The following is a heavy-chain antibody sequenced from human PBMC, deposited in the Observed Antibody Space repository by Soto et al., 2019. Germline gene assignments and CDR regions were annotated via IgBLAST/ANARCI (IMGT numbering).Heavy chain of an antibody. Sequence: SETLSLTCTVSGGSVSSGSYYWSWIRQPPGKGLEWIGYIYYSGSTNYNPSLKSRVTISVDTSKNQFSLKLSPVTAADTAVYYCARTVTTLGEDYWGQGTLVTVSS. CDR1: GGSVSSGSYY. V-gene: IGHV4-61*01. CDR2: IYYSGST. CDR3: ARTVTTLGEDY. J-gene: IGHJ4*02. D-gene: IGHD4-17*01.